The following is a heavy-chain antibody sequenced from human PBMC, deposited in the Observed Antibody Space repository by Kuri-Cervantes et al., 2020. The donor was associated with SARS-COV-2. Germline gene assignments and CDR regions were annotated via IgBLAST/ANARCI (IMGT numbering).Heavy chain of an antibody. V-gene: IGHV1-8*02. CDR3: ATTFAFLMGATYDY. D-gene: IGHD1-26*01. CDR2: MNPNSGIT. J-gene: IGHJ4*02. CDR1: GYTFNIYD. Sequence: ASVKVSCKASGYTFNIYDIHWVRQATGQGLEWMGWMNPNSGITGYAQKFQGRVTMTRDTSRGTAYMELSSLRSEDTAVYYCATTFAFLMGATYDYWGQGTLVTVSS.